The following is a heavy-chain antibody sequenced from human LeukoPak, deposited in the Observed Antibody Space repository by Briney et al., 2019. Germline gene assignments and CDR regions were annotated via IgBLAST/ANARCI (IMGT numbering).Heavy chain of an antibody. CDR2: IYPGDGDT. V-gene: IGHV5-51*01. D-gene: IGHD6-6*01. Sequence: GESLKISCQASGFTFSIYWIGWVRQMPVKGLEWIGIIYPGDGDTRYSPSFQGQVTISADKSISTAYLQWSSLKASDTAMYYCARSIYSSSSLDYWGQGTLVTVSS. J-gene: IGHJ4*02. CDR3: ARSIYSSSSLDY. CDR1: GFTFSIYW.